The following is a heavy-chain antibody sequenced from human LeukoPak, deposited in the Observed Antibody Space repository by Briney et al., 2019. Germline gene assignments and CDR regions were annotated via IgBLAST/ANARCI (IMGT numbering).Heavy chain of an antibody. CDR2: XXYSGXT. D-gene: IGHD3-3*01. J-gene: IGHJ5*01. CDR3: ARGARITIFEGWFDS. Sequence: SETLSLTCTVSGGSISSYYWSXXXQXPGKXLXXXXXXXYSGXTNYNPSXKSRVTISXDTSKNQFSLKLSSVTAGDTAVYYCARGARITIFEGWFDSWGQGTLVTVSS. CDR1: GGSISSYY. V-gene: IGHV4-59*12.